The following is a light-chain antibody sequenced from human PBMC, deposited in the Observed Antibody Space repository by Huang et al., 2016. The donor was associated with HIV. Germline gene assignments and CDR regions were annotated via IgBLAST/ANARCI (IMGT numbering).Light chain of an antibody. CDR2: ATS. Sequence: DIQMTQSPSSLSVAVGDRVTITCRASQSSSSYLNWYQQKPGKAPKLLIYATSCLQSGVPSRFSGSGSGTDFTLTISSLQPEDFATYYCQQSYSTPRTFGQGTNLEIK. V-gene: IGKV1-39*01. CDR3: QQSYSTPRT. J-gene: IGKJ2*01. CDR1: QSSSSY.